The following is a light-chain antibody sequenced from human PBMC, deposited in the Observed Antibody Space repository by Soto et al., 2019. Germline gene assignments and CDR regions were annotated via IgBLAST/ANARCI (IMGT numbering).Light chain of an antibody. Sequence: SVLTPPASVSGYPGQSIAISCTGTSSDVGGYDYVSWYQLHPGKAPKLMVFEVNNRPSGVSYRFSGSKSGNTASLTISGLQAEDEADYFCSSYSISTAYLFGTGTKVTVL. J-gene: IGLJ1*01. CDR1: SSDVGGYDY. CDR3: SSYSISTAYL. V-gene: IGLV2-14*01. CDR2: EVN.